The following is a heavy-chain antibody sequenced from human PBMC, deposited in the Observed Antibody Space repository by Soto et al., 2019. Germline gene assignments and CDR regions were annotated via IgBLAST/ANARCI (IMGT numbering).Heavy chain of an antibody. CDR1: GFTFSSYW. V-gene: IGHV3-7*03. CDR2: IKQDGSEK. D-gene: IGHD6-13*01. J-gene: IGHJ6*02. Sequence: GGSLRLSCAASGFTFSSYWMSWVRQAPGKGLEWVANIKQDGSEKYYVDSVKGRFTISRDNAKNSLYPQMNSLRAEDTAVYYCARSSSWYYYGMDVWGQGTTVTVSS. CDR3: ARSSSWYYYGMDV.